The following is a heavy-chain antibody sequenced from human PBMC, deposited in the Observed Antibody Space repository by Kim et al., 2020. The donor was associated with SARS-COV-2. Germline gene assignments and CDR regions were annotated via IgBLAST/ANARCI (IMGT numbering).Heavy chain of an antibody. D-gene: IGHD5-12*01. CDR1: GYTFTTYG. CDR3: ATALRDGYPSWFDP. V-gene: IGHV1-18*01. Sequence: ASVKVSCKASGYTFTTYGFSWVRQAPGQGLEWMGWINTYNGDTNYAQNLQGRATMTADTSTSTAYMELRSLRSDDTAVYYCATALRDGYPSWFDPWGQGTLVTVSS. CDR2: INTYNGDT. J-gene: IGHJ5*02.